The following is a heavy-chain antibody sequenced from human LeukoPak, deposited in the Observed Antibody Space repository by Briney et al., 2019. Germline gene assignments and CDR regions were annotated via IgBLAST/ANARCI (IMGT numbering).Heavy chain of an antibody. CDR2: IYTSGST. V-gene: IGHV4-4*07. CDR1: GGSISSYY. J-gene: IGHJ4*02. Sequence: SETLSLTCTVSGGSISSYYWSWIRQPAGKGLEWIGRIYTSGSTNYNPSLKSRVTMSVDTSRNQFSLKLSSVTAADTAVYYCARDRGYSSSWYYFDYWGQGTLVTVSS. CDR3: ARDRGYSSSWYYFDY. D-gene: IGHD6-13*01.